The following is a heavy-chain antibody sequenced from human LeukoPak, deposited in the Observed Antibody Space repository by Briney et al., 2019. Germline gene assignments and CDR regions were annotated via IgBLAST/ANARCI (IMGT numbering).Heavy chain of an antibody. CDR2: IYYSGST. Sequence: SETLSLTCTVSGGSISSSSYYWGWIRQPPGKGLEWIGSIYYSGSTYYNPSLKSRVTISVDTSKNQFSLKLSSVTTADTAVYYCARHVYSGSWDAIYYYYYGMDVWGQGATVTVSS. CDR1: GGSISSSSYY. V-gene: IGHV4-39*01. J-gene: IGHJ6*02. CDR3: ARHVYSGSWDAIYYYYYGMDV. D-gene: IGHD6-13*01.